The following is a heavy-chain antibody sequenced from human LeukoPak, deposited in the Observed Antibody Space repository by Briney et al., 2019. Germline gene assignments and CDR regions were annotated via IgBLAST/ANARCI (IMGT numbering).Heavy chain of an antibody. CDR3: AGYQPPVFDY. Sequence: SGGSLRLSCAASGFTFSDYYMSWVRQAPGKGLEWVSYISSSGSTIYYADSVKGRFTISRDNAKNSLYLQMNSLRAEDTAVYYCAGYQPPVFDYWGQGTLVTVSS. J-gene: IGHJ4*02. CDR2: ISSSGSTI. CDR1: GFTFSDYY. V-gene: IGHV3-11*04. D-gene: IGHD2-2*01.